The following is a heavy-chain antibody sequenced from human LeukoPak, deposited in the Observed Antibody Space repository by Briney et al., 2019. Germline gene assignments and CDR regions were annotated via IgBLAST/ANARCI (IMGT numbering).Heavy chain of an antibody. D-gene: IGHD1-26*01. V-gene: IGHV4-4*02. J-gene: IGHJ4*02. CDR2: VHLSGAS. Sequence: SETLSLTCAVSGGSILTTNWWSGVRQPPGRGLEGIGEVHLSGASKYTPSLKSRVNMSIDKSKHQLSLELPSVTAADTAIYYCTRESGAFSPFGFWGQGTLVTVSS. CDR1: GGSILTTNW. CDR3: TRESGAFSPFGF.